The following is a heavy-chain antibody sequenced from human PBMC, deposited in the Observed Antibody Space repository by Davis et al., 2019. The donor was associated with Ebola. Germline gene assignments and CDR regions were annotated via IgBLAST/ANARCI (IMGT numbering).Heavy chain of an antibody. D-gene: IGHD2-2*02. CDR2: ISAYNGNT. CDR1: GYTFTSYG. CDR3: AGDCPSSTSCYRASSD. Sequence: AASVKVSCKASGYTFTSYGISWVRQAPGQGLEWMGWISAYNGNTNYAQKLQGRVTMTTDTSTSTASMELMSLRSDDTAVYYCAGDCPSSTSCYRASSDWGQGTMVTVSS. J-gene: IGHJ3*01. V-gene: IGHV1-18*04.